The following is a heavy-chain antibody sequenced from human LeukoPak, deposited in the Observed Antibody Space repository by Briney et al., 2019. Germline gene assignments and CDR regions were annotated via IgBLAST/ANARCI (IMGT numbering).Heavy chain of an antibody. CDR2: ISYDGSNK. J-gene: IGHJ6*02. CDR1: GFTFSSYG. Sequence: GGSLRLSCAASGFTFSSYGMHWVRQAPGKGLEWVAVISYDGSNKYYADSVKGRFTISRDNSKNTLYLQMNSLRAEDTAVYYCARCGYSYGPPIYYYYGMDVWGQGTTVTVSS. V-gene: IGHV3-30*03. D-gene: IGHD5-18*01. CDR3: ARCGYSYGPPIYYYYGMDV.